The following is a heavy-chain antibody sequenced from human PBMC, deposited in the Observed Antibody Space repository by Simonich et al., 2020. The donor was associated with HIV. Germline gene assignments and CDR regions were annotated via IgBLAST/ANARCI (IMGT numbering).Heavy chain of an antibody. CDR1: GGSFSGYY. V-gene: IGHV4-34*01. CDR2: INHSGST. CDR3: ARRHPTTVTTPYFDY. J-gene: IGHJ4*02. Sequence: QVQLQQWGAGLLKPSETLSLTCAVYGGSFSGYYWTWLRQPPGKGLEWIGEINHSGSTNYNPSPKSRVTISVDTSKNQFSRKLSSVTAADTAVYYCARRHPTTVTTPYFDYWGQGTLVTVSS. D-gene: IGHD4-17*01.